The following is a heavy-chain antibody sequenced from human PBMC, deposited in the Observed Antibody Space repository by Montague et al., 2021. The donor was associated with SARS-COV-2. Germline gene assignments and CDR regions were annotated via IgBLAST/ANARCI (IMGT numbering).Heavy chain of an antibody. D-gene: IGHD3-16*01. CDR2: IYSSDSST. CDR1: GFTFSNYA. CDR3: AEDLGPTASSLGGALDH. J-gene: IGHJ4*02. V-gene: IGHV3-23*03. Sequence: ALRLSCAASGFTFSNYAMSWVRRAPGKGLEWISIIYSSDSSTHYADSVKGRFTVSRDDSKNTLYLQMNSLRVDDTAIYYCAEDLGPTASSLGGALDHWGQGALVTVSS.